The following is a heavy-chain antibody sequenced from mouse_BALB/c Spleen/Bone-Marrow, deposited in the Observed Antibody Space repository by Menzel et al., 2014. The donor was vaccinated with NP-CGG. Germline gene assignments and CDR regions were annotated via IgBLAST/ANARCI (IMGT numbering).Heavy chain of an antibody. Sequence: VKLVESGPGQVAPSQSLSITCTVSGFSLSRYNVHWVRQPPGKGLEWLGVIWGGGNTDYNSGLKSRLNISKDNSKSQVFLKLNGLQTDDTAMYYCARFITTGTMDYWGQGPSVTVSS. J-gene: IGHJ4*01. CDR1: GFSLSRYN. CDR3: ARFITTGTMDY. V-gene: IGHV2-6-4*01. D-gene: IGHD1-1*01. CDR2: IWGGGNT.